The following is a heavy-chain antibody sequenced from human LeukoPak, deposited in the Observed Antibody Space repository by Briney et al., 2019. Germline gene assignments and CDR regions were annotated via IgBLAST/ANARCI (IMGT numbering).Heavy chain of an antibody. J-gene: IGHJ6*02. CDR2: INHSGST. CDR3: ARGSAFGVVTKNYYYYYYGMDV. D-gene: IGHD3-3*01. V-gene: IGHV4-34*01. Sequence: SETLSLTCTVSGGSISGYYWSWIRQPPGKGLEWIGEINHSGSTNYNPSLKSRVTISVDTSKNQFSLKLSSVTAADTAVYYCARGSAFGVVTKNYYYYYYGMDVWGQGTTVTVSS. CDR1: GGSISGYY.